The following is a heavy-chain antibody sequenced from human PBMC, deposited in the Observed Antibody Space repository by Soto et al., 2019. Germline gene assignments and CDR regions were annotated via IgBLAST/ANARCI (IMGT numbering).Heavy chain of an antibody. V-gene: IGHV4-34*01. CDR3: ARGAAVPAAIRYYYYYYGMDV. CDR1: GGSFSGYY. D-gene: IGHD2-2*01. CDR2: INHSGST. J-gene: IGHJ6*02. Sequence: QVQLQQWGAGLLKPSETLSLTCAVYGGSFSGYYWSWIRQPPGKGLEWIGEINHSGSTNYNPSLKSRFTISVDTSKNQFSLKLSSVTAADTAVYYCARGAAVPAAIRYYYYYYGMDVWGQGTTVTVSS.